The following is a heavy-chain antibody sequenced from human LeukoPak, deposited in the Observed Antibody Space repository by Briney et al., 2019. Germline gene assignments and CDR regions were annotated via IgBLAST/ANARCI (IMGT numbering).Heavy chain of an antibody. J-gene: IGHJ5*02. CDR1: GGSISSYY. D-gene: IGHD1-26*01. Sequence: SETLSLTCTVSGGSISSYYWSWIRQPPGKGLEWIGYIYTSGSTNYNPSLKSRVTISVDTSKNQFSLKLSSVTAADTAVYYCARHIVGATNFWFDPWGQGTPVTVSS. V-gene: IGHV4-4*09. CDR3: ARHIVGATNFWFDP. CDR2: IYTSGST.